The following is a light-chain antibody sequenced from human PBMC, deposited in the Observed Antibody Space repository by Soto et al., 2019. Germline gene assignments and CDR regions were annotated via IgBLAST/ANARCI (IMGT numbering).Light chain of an antibody. CDR1: QSVGRNF. J-gene: IGKJ4*01. V-gene: IGKV3-20*01. CDR3: QQYASSPLT. Sequence: EIVLTQSPGTLSVSPGERVALSCRASQSVGRNFLAWYQHKPGQAPRLLIHGASTRATGIPDRFSGSGSGTDFTLTISRLEPEDFAVFYCQQYASSPLTCGGGTKVETK. CDR2: GAS.